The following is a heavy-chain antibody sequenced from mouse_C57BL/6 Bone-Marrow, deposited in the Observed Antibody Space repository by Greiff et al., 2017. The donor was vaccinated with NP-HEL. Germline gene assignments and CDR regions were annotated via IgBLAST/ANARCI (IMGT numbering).Heavy chain of an antibody. CDR2: IDPEDGDT. J-gene: IGHJ4*01. Sequence: LVESGAELVRPGASVKLSCTVSGFNIKDDYMHWVKQRPEQGLEWIGWIDPEDGDTEYASKFQGKATIPADTSSNTAYLQLSSLTSEDTAVYYCTTGGSSPYAMDYWGQGTSVTVSS. V-gene: IGHV14-4*01. D-gene: IGHD1-1*01. CDR1: GFNIKDDY. CDR3: TTGGSSPYAMDY.